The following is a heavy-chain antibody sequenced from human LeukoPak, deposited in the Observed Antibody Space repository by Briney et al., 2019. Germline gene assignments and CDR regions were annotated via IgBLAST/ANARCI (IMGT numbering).Heavy chain of an antibody. Sequence: ASVTLSFTASVYTFTSHYMHWVRQAPGQGLEWMGVIHPSGSSTNYAQKFQGRVTMTKDTSTSTVYIELNSLRSEDTAVYYCARMDMDIAMVTNYLDHWGQGTLVTVSS. D-gene: IGHD5-18*01. CDR1: VYTFTSHY. CDR2: IHPSGSST. V-gene: IGHV1-46*01. CDR3: ARMDMDIAMVTNYLDH. J-gene: IGHJ4*02.